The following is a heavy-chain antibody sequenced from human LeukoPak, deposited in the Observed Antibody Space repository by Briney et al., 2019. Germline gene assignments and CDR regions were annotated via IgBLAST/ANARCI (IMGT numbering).Heavy chain of an antibody. J-gene: IGHJ4*02. CDR1: GYTFTSYA. CDR2: INTNTGNP. D-gene: IGHD6-13*01. CDR3: ARAYSGYSSSWYLVDYDPYYFDY. V-gene: IGHV7-4-1*02. Sequence: ASVKVSCKASGYTFTSYAMNWVRQAPGQGLEWMGWINTNTGNPTYAQGFTGRFVFSLDTSVSTAYLQISSLKAEDTAVYYCARAYSGYSSSWYLVDYDPYYFDYWGQGTLVTVSS.